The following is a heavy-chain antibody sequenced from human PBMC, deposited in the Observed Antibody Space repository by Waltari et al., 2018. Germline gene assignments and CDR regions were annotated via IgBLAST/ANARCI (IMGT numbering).Heavy chain of an antibody. J-gene: IGHJ4*02. CDR2: IRQDGSEK. CDR1: EFTFSSFW. Sequence: EVQVVESGGGLVQPGGSLRLSCEVSEFTFSSFWMSWVRQTPGKGLEWVANIRQDGSEKYYVDSVKGRFTVSRDNARNSRYLQMNSLRAEDTAVYYCATGRGLPYWGQGTLVTVSS. CDR3: ATGRGLPY. V-gene: IGHV3-7*01.